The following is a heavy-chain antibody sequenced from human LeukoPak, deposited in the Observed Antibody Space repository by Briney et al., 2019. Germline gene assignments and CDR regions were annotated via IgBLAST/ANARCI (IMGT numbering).Heavy chain of an antibody. CDR1: GGSISSYY. CDR3: ASHELGSFDY. J-gene: IGHJ4*02. V-gene: IGHV4-59*08. Sequence: SETLALTCTVSGGSISSYYWSWIRQPPGKGLEWIGYIYYSGSTNYNPSLKSRVTISVDTSKNQFSLKLSSVTAADTAVYYCASHELGSFDYWGQGTLVTVSS. CDR2: IYYSGST. D-gene: IGHD7-27*01.